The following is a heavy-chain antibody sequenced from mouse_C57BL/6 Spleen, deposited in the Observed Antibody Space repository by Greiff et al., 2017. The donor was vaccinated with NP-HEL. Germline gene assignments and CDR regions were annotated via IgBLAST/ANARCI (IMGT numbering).Heavy chain of an antibody. Sequence: VQLQQSGPELVKPGASVKISCKASGYTFTDYYMNWVKQSHGKSLEWIGDINPNNGGTSYNQKLKGKATLTVDKSSSTAYMELRSLTSEDSAVYYCARWDYYGSSYGYFDVWGTGTTVTVSS. CDR1: GYTFTDYY. V-gene: IGHV1-26*01. J-gene: IGHJ1*03. CDR3: ARWDYYGSSYGYFDV. CDR2: INPNNGGT. D-gene: IGHD1-1*01.